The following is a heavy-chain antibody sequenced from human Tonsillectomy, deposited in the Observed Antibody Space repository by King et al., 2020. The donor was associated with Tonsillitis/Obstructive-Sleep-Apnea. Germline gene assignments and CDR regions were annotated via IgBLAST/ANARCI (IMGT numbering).Heavy chain of an antibody. CDR1: GFTVSSNY. J-gene: IGHJ6*04. CDR3: VREFSRVTIFGVVIDYMDV. Sequence: VQLVESGGGLIQPGGSLRLSCAASGFTVSSNYMSWVRQAPGKGLEWVSVIYSGGSTYYADSVKGRFTIYRDNSKNTLYLQMYSLRAEDTAVYYCVREFSRVTIFGVVIDYMDVWGNGTPVTVSS. V-gene: IGHV3-53*01. D-gene: IGHD3-3*01. CDR2: IYSGGST.